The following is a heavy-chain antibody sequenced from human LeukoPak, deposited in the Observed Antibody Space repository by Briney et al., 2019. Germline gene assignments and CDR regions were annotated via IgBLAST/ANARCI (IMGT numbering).Heavy chain of an antibody. CDR1: GFTFAHYA. J-gene: IGHJ4*02. CDR2: VRSKSFGGTA. D-gene: IGHD2/OR15-2a*01. CDR3: TRGALSLGVFPDC. Sequence: GGSLRLSCTTSGFTFAHYALTWVRQAPGKGLEWVGFVRSKSFGGTAEYAASVKGRFTISRDDSKSIAYLEMNSLKAEDTGVYYCTRGALSLGVFPDCWGQGILVTVSS. V-gene: IGHV3-49*04.